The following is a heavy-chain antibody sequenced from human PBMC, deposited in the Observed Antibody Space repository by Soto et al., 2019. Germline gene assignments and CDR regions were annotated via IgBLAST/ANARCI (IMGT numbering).Heavy chain of an antibody. CDR3: ASDPLHLAADDY. CDR2: IIPFLGIA. J-gene: IGHJ4*02. CDR1: GGTFSSYT. D-gene: IGHD6-13*01. Sequence: QVQLVQSGAEVKKPGSSVKVSCKASGGTFSSYTISWVRQAPGQGLEWMGRIIPFLGIANYAQKFQGRVTITSDKSTSTAYMELSSLRSEDTAVYYCASDPLHLAADDYWGQGTLVTVSS. V-gene: IGHV1-69*02.